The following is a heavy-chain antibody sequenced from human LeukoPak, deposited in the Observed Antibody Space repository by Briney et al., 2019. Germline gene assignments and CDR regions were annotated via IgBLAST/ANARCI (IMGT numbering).Heavy chain of an antibody. V-gene: IGHV1-18*01. CDR1: GYTLTNCN. Sequence: ASVKVSCKASGYTLTNCNISWVRQAPGQGLEWMGWINTHKGHTNFLQKFQGRVTVTTDISTNTAYTELRRLRSDDTAVYYCAREFGHCSGDNCFYFFDLWGQGSQVIVSS. J-gene: IGHJ4*02. D-gene: IGHD2-15*01. CDR3: AREFGHCSGDNCFYFFDL. CDR2: INTHKGHT.